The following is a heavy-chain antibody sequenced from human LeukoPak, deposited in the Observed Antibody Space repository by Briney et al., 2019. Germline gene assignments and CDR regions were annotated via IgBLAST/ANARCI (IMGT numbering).Heavy chain of an antibody. CDR1: GFTFSTYP. V-gene: IGHV3-64*01. D-gene: IGHD1-26*01. CDR2: ISSNGVYT. J-gene: IGHJ4*02. CDR3: ARVLGSGSYYLDN. Sequence: GGSVTLSCAASGFTFSTYPMHWVRQAPGEGLEYLSGISSNGVYTYYANSVKGRFTISRDNSKNTLYLQMGSLRAEDMAVYYCARVLGSGSYYLDNWGQGTLVTVSS.